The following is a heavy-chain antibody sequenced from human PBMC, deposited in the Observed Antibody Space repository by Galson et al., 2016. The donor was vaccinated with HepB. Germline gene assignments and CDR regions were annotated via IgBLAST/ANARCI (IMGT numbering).Heavy chain of an antibody. V-gene: IGHV4-59*01. CDR2: VFHTGRA. D-gene: IGHD6-19*01. Sequence: SETLSLTCTVSGASINSDFWSWIRQTPGRGMEWIAYVFHTGRAVYNAALKSRATVSIDTSTNQFFLKVTSVTAADTGVYYCARGTGPYSRGWYAFDRWGQGTLVTVSS. J-gene: IGHJ4*02. CDR3: ARGTGPYSRGWYAFDR. CDR1: GASINSDF.